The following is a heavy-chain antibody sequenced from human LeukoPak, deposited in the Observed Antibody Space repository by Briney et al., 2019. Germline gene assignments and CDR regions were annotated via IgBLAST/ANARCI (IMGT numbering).Heavy chain of an antibody. CDR3: ARDLGYYDILTGYPYAFDI. Sequence: PSETLSITCTVSGGSISSYYWSWIRQPPGKGLEWIGYIYYSGSTNYNPSLKSRVTISVDTSKNQFSLKLSSVTAADTAVYYCARDLGYYDILTGYPYAFDIWGQGTMVTVSS. CDR2: IYYSGST. V-gene: IGHV4-59*01. J-gene: IGHJ3*02. CDR1: GGSISSYY. D-gene: IGHD3-9*01.